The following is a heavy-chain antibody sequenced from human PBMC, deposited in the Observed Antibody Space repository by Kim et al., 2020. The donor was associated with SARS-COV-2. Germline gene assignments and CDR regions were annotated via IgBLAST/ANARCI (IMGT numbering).Heavy chain of an antibody. CDR1: GGSISSYY. V-gene: IGHV4-59*13. CDR3: ASGAARQDAFDI. J-gene: IGHJ3*02. CDR2: IYYSGST. D-gene: IGHD6-6*01. Sequence: SETLSLTCTVSGGSISSYYWSWIRQPPGKGLEWIGYIYYSGSTNYNPSLKSRVTISVDTSKNQFSLKLSSVTAADTAVYYCASGAARQDAFDIWGQGTMVTVSS.